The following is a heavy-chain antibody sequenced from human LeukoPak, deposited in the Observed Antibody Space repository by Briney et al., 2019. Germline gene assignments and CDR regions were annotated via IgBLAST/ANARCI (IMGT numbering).Heavy chain of an antibody. CDR2: ISSNGGST. CDR3: VKDGRYCSSNSCYIMDY. Sequence: PGGSLRLSCSASGFTFSSYAMHWVRQAPGKGLEYVSAISSNGGSTYYADSVKGRFTISRDNSKNTLYLQMSSLRAEDTAVYYCVKDGRYCSSNSCYIMDYWGQGTLVTVSS. CDR1: GFTFSSYA. D-gene: IGHD2-2*02. J-gene: IGHJ4*02. V-gene: IGHV3-64D*06.